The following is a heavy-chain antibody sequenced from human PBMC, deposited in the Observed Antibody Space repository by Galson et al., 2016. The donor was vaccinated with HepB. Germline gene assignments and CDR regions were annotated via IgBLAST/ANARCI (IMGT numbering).Heavy chain of an antibody. CDR3: ARGPAGNFWSAYYLDH. V-gene: IGHV1-8*02. J-gene: IGHJ4*02. Sequence: SVKVSCKASGGSFTSNIINWVRQATGQGLEWMGWMNPNSGNTGYAQKFQGRVTMTRNTSISTAYMELSSLRSEDTAVYYRARGPAGNFWSAYYLDHWGQGTLVTVSS. D-gene: IGHD3-3*01. CDR1: GGSFTSNI. CDR2: MNPNSGNT.